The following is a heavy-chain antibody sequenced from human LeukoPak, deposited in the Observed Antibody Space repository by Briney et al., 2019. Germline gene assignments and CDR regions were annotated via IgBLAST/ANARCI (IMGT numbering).Heavy chain of an antibody. CDR2: INTDGSST. Sequence: GGSLRLSCAASGFTFSSYWMHWVRQAPGKGLVWVSRINTDGSSTTYADSVKGRFTISRDNAKNTLYLEMNSLRAEDTAVYYCAVIRGIVGTTVWGQGTMVTVSS. J-gene: IGHJ3*01. CDR1: GFTFSSYW. CDR3: AVIRGIVGTTV. D-gene: IGHD1-26*01. V-gene: IGHV3-74*03.